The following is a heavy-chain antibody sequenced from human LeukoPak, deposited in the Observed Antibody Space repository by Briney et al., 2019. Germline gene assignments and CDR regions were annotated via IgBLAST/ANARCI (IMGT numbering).Heavy chain of an antibody. Sequence: EGSLRLSCAASGFSFRTSGVHWVRQAPGKGLEWVAFTWSDGSEKYYADSVRGRFTISRDNSENTLYLQVNSLRPEDTAVYYCVQAISLGGGWGQGTLVTVSS. CDR3: VQAISLGGG. CDR1: GFSFRTSG. CDR2: TWSDGSEK. D-gene: IGHD3-10*01. J-gene: IGHJ1*01. V-gene: IGHV3-30*02.